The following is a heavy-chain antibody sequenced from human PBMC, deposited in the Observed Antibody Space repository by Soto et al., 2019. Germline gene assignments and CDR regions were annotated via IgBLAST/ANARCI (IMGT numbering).Heavy chain of an antibody. CDR2: IYYSGST. CDR3: ARDPDYGDYFDY. D-gene: IGHD4-17*01. J-gene: IGHJ4*02. CDR1: GGSISSGGYY. V-gene: IGHV4-31*03. Sequence: PSETLSLTCTVSGGSISSGGYYWSWISQHPGKGLEWIGYIYYSGSTYYNPSLKSRVTISVDTSKNQFSLKLSSVTAADTAVYYCARDPDYGDYFDYWGQGTLVTVSS.